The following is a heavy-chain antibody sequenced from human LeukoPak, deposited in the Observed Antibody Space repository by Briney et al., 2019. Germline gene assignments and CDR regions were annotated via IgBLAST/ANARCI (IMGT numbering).Heavy chain of an antibody. D-gene: IGHD3-10*01. CDR2: IKYDGIEK. V-gene: IGHV3-7*01. CDR3: ARNLVTEPTGDWFDP. J-gene: IGHJ5*02. Sequence: GGSLRLSCAASGFTFSTYWMAGVRQAPGKGLEWVANIKYDGIEKYYVDSVKGRFTISRDNAKNSLYLHMNSLRDDDTAVYYCARNLVTEPTGDWFDPWGQGTLVTVSS. CDR1: GFTFSTYW.